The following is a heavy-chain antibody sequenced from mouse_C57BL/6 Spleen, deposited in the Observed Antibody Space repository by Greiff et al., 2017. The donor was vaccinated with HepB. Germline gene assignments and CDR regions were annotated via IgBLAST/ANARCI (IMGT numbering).Heavy chain of an antibody. CDR3: ARRVTTWYWYFDV. V-gene: IGHV5-16*01. D-gene: IGHD1-1*01. Sequence: EVKLMESEGGLVQPGSSMKLSCTASGFTFSDYYMAWVRQVPEKGLEWVANINYDGSSTYYLDSLKSRFIISRDNAKNILYLQMSSLKSEDTATYYCARRVTTWYWYFDVWGTGTTVTVSS. CDR1: GFTFSDYY. CDR2: INYDGSST. J-gene: IGHJ1*03.